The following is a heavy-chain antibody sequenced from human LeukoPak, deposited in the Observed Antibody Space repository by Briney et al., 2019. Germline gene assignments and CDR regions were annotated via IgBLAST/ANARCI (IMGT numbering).Heavy chain of an antibody. D-gene: IGHD1-1*01. J-gene: IGHJ4*02. CDR1: DYSISNGYY. CDR2: IYYSGST. CDR3: ARESALGVERVGGYFDY. V-gene: IGHV4-38-2*02. Sequence: SETLSLTCAVSDYSISNGYYWGWIRQSPGKGLEWIGSIYYSGSTYYNPSLKSRVTISIDTSKNQFSLKLSSVTATDTAVYCCARESALGVERVGGYFDYWGQGALVTVFS.